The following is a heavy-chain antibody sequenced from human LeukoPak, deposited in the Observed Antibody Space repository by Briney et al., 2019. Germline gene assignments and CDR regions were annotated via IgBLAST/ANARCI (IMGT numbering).Heavy chain of an antibody. CDR1: GGSISSGSYY. D-gene: IGHD3-22*01. V-gene: IGHV4-39*07. Sequence: SQTLSLTCTVSGGSISSGSYYWSWIRQPPGKGLEWIGEINHSGSTNYNPSLKSRVTISVDTSKNQFSLKLSSVTAADTAVYFCARGPYSYDSSGAFDIWGQGTMVTVSS. J-gene: IGHJ3*02. CDR3: ARGPYSYDSSGAFDI. CDR2: INHSGST.